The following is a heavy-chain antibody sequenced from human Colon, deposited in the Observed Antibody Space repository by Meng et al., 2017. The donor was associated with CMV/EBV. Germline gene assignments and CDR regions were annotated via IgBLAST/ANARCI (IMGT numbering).Heavy chain of an antibody. D-gene: IGHD3-9*01. CDR1: GFTFSDNG. Sequence: GESLKIPCETSGFTFSDNGMHWVRHLPGRGLEWLAFIQYDGRKTYYAESLQGRFVISRDNSKNTLHLQMTSLRVDDTAVYYCARTWYYDILTGPDSWGQGTLVTVSS. CDR2: IQYDGRKT. CDR3: ARTWYYDILTGPDS. J-gene: IGHJ5*01. V-gene: IGHV3-30*02.